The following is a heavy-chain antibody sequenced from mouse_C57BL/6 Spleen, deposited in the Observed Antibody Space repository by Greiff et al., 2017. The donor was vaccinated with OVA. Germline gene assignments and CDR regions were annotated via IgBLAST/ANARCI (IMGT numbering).Heavy chain of an antibody. J-gene: IGHJ2*01. CDR3: ARSEGQYFYFDY. CDR1: GYTFTSYG. CDR2: IYPRSGNT. V-gene: IGHV1-81*01. D-gene: IGHD3-3*01. Sequence: QVHVKQSGAELARPGASVKLSCKASGYTFTSYGISWVKQRTGQGLEWIGEIYPRSGNTYYNEKFKGKATLTADKSSSTAYMELRSLTSEDSAVYFCARSEGQYFYFDYWGQGTTLTVSS.